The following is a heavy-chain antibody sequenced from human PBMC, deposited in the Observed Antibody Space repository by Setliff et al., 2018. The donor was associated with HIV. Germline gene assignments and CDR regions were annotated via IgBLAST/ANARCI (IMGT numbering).Heavy chain of an antibody. CDR3: ARDGFWSGYIDY. CDR2: IDTSGST. V-gene: IGHV4-4*07. J-gene: IGHJ4*02. Sequence: PSETLSLTCTVSGGSISSYYWSWIRQPAGKGLEWIGRIDTSGSTNYNPSLKSRVTMSVDTSKNQFSLKLSPVTAADTAVYYCARDGFWSGYIDYWGQGTLVTVSS. CDR1: GGSISSYY. D-gene: IGHD3-3*01.